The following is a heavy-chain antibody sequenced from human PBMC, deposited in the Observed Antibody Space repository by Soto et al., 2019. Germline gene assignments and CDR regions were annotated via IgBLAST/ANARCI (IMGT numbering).Heavy chain of an antibody. Sequence: QVQLVQSGAEVKKPGSSVKVSCQASGGTFSGYALTWVRQAPGQGLEWMGEFVPLFGSTNYAQKFAGRITIIADECTSTGYMELSTLRSEDTAVDYCATHPLGTSSPPCFDNWGQGTLVTVSS. V-gene: IGHV1-69*01. CDR1: GGTFSGYA. J-gene: IGHJ4*02. CDR2: FVPLFGST. CDR3: ATHPLGTSSPPCFDN.